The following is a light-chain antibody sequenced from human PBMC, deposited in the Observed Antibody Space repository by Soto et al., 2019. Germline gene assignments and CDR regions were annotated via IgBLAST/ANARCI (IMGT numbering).Light chain of an antibody. CDR2: KTS. CDR1: QSISLW. V-gene: IGKV1-5*03. Sequence: QMTQSPSTLSASVGDRVTITCRASQSISLWLAWYQQKAGKAPKLLIFKTSHLERGVSSRFSGSGFQTNFTLTISDLQPDDYGPYYCQHYDDYLGTFGPGTRVEVK. CDR3: QHYDDYLGT. J-gene: IGKJ1*01.